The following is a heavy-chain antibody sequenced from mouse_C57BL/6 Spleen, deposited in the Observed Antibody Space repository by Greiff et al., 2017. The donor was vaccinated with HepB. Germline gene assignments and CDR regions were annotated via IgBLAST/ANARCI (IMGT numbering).Heavy chain of an antibody. V-gene: IGHV3-6*01. CDR3: ASLTGLYYYAMDY. J-gene: IGHJ4*01. CDR2: ISYDGSN. CDR1: GYSITSGYY. D-gene: IGHD4-1*01. Sequence: EVQLQESGPGLVKPSQSLSLTCSVTGYSITSGYYWNWIRQFPGNKLEWMGYISYDGSNNYNPSLKNRISITRDTSKNQFFLKLNSVTTEDTATYYCASLTGLYYYAMDYWGQGTSVTVSS.